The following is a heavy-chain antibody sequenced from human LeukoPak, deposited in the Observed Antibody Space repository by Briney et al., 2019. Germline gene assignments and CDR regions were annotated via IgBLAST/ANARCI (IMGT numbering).Heavy chain of an antibody. CDR3: ARGYDSSGYYGY. D-gene: IGHD3-22*01. CDR2: ISSSSSYI. J-gene: IGHJ4*02. CDR1: GFTFNNYW. V-gene: IGHV3-21*01. Sequence: GGSLRLSCAASGFTFNNYWMMWVRQAPGKGLEWVSSISSSSSYIYYADSVKGRFTISRDNAKNSLYLQMNSLRAEDTAVYYCARGYDSSGYYGYWGQGTLVTVSS.